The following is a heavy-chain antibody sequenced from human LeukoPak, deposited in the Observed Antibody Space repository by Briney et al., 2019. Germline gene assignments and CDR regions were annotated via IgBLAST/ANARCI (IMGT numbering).Heavy chain of an antibody. J-gene: IGHJ4*02. CDR3: ARDTARITTPGGPDY. CDR2: ISAYNGDT. Sequence: GASVKVSCKASGYTFTGYYVHWVRQAPGQGLEWMGWISAYNGDTKYAQHLQGRVTLTTDTSTGTAYMELRSLTSDDTALYYCARDTARITTPGGPDYWGQGTLVTVSS. D-gene: IGHD6-13*01. V-gene: IGHV1-18*04. CDR1: GYTFTGYY.